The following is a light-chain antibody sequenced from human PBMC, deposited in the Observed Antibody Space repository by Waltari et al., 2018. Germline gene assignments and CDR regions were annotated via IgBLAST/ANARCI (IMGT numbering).Light chain of an antibody. J-gene: IGLJ2*01. V-gene: IGLV3-19*01. CDR3: HSRETFSTRL. Sequence: SSDLTQDPSVSVASGPTVRITCQGDTPRRYSASWYQQRPGQAPKLVLYGPDIRPSGIPDRFSGSTSGNTASLTITGAQAEDEADYYCHSRETFSTRLFGGGTRLTV. CDR2: GPD. CDR1: TPRRYS.